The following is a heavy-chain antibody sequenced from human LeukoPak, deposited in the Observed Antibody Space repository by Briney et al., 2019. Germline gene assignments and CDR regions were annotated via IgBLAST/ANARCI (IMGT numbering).Heavy chain of an antibody. Sequence: GGSLRLSCTASGFTFSSYAMHWVRQAPGKGLEWVAVISYDGSNKYYADSVKGRFTISRDNSKNTLYLQMNSLRAEDTAVYYCARDGDFWSGYYGGYFDYWGQGTLVTVSS. CDR1: GFTFSSYA. D-gene: IGHD3-3*01. CDR2: ISYDGSNK. J-gene: IGHJ4*02. CDR3: ARDGDFWSGYYGGYFDY. V-gene: IGHV3-30-3*01.